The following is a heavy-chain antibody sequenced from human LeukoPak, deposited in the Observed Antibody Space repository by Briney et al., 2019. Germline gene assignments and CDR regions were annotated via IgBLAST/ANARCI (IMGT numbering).Heavy chain of an antibody. D-gene: IGHD4-17*01. J-gene: IGHJ4*02. CDR3: AKDKARVGYGDSFDY. CDR1: GFTFSSYW. Sequence: GGSLRLSCAASGFTFSSYWMHWVRHAPGKGLVWVSRIKSDGSGTLYADSVKGRFTISRDNSKNTLYLQMNSLRAEDTAVYYWAKDKARVGYGDSFDYWGQGTLVTVSS. V-gene: IGHV3-74*01. CDR2: IKSDGSGT.